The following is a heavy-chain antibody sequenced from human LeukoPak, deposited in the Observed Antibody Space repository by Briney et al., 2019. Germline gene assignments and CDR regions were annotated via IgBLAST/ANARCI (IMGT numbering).Heavy chain of an antibody. J-gene: IGHJ1*01. CDR1: GFTFSNYS. Sequence: PGGSLRLSCAASGFTFSNYSMNWVRQAPGKGLEWVSYISSSSSTIYYADSVKGRFTISRDNAKNSLYLQMNSLRAEDTAVYYCARSVRGIWAEYFQHWGQGTLVTVSS. V-gene: IGHV3-48*04. CDR2: ISSSSSTI. CDR3: ARSVRGIWAEYFQH. D-gene: IGHD3-10*01.